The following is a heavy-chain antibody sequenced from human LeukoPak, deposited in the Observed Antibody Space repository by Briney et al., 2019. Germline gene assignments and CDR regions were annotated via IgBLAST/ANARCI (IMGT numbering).Heavy chain of an antibody. CDR2: INHRGST. D-gene: IGHD3-22*01. V-gene: IGHV4-34*01. J-gene: IGHJ6*03. CDR3: ARGVRYYYVSSGYYNYYYYYMDV. Sequence: SETLSLTCAVYGGSFSGYYWSWIPHPPGKGLEWLGEINHRGSTNYNPPLKSRVTISVVTSKNQFSLKLSSVAAADTAVYYCARGVRYYYVSSGYYNYYYYYMDVWGKGTTVTVSS. CDR1: GGSFSGYY.